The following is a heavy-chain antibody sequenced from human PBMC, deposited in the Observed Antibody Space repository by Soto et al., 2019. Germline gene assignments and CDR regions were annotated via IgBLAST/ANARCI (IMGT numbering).Heavy chain of an antibody. V-gene: IGHV4-59*08. D-gene: IGHD2-2*01. Sequence: QVQLQESGPGLVKPSETLSLTCTVSGGSISSYYWSWIRQPPGKGLEWIGYIYYSGSTNYNPSLTRRVTISVDTSKNQFSLKLSSVTAADTAVYYCARVRGIVVVPAAYFDYWGQGTLVTVSS. CDR2: IYYSGST. CDR1: GGSISSYY. CDR3: ARVRGIVVVPAAYFDY. J-gene: IGHJ4*02.